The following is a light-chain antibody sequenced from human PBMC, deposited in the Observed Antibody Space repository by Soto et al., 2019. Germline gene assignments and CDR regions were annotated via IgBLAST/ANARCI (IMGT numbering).Light chain of an antibody. CDR2: DTS. CDR3: QQRSNWPIT. J-gene: IGKJ5*01. V-gene: IGKV3-11*01. CDR1: QSVSSY. Sequence: EIVLTQSPATLSLSPGERATLSCRASQSVSSYLAWYQQKPGQAPRLLIYDTSNRATGIPARFSGSGSGTDFTLTISSLDPEDFAVYYCQQRSNWPITFGQGTRLVIK.